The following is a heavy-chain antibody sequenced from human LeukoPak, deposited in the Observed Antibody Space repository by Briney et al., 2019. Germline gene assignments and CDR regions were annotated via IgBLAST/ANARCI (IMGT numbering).Heavy chain of an antibody. CDR3: ATDAVGDSWSDY. V-gene: IGHV3-7*01. J-gene: IGHJ4*02. CDR1: GFSFSSYW. CDR2: IKQDGSQT. D-gene: IGHD6-13*01. Sequence: AGGSLRLSCLASGFSFSSYWMNWVRQAQGKGPEWLANIKQDGSQTYYVDSVKGRFTISRDNAKNSLYLQMNSLRAGDTAVYYCATDAVGDSWSDYWGQGTRVTVSS.